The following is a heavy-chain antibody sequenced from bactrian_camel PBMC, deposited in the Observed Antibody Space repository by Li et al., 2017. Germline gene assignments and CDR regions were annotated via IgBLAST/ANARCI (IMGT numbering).Heavy chain of an antibody. J-gene: IGHJ4*01. CDR1: RLEKC. Sequence: HVQLVESGGSSVQYGGSLRLSCVASRLEKCMAWFRQAPGKEREGVASIDSDRSTSYTDSVKGRFTISFDNAKNTLYLEMNSLKPEDAAMYYCAADVCPLAGWIDHAGVPWYNSQGQGTQVTVS. V-gene: IGHV3S53*01. CDR2: IDSDRST. D-gene: IGHD5*01.